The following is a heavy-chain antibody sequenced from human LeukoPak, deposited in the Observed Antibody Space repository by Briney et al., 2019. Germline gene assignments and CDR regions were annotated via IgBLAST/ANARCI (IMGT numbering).Heavy chain of an antibody. CDR3: TTTVWDGDF. Sequence: GGSLRLSCAASGFTFSNTGMNWVRQAPGKGLEWVGRIKSKTDGGTTDYAVPVKGRFTISRDDSKNTLFLLMNSLKSGDTAVYYCTTTVWDGDFWGQGTLVTVSS. J-gene: IGHJ4*02. D-gene: IGHD1-26*01. CDR1: GFTFSNTG. CDR2: IKSKTDGGTT. V-gene: IGHV3-15*01.